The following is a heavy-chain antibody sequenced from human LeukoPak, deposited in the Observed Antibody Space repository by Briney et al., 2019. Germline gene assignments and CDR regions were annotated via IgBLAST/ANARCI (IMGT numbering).Heavy chain of an antibody. Sequence: SETLSLTCIVSGDSISSLYWSSISSYYWSWIRQPPGKGLEWIGEINHSGSTNYNPSLKSRVTISVDTSKNQFSLKLSSVTAADTAVYYCARVKRGYSGNERSSPIDYWGQGTLVTVSS. J-gene: IGHJ4*02. CDR1: GDSISSLYWSSISSYY. CDR2: INHSGST. CDR3: ARVKRGYSGNERSSPIDY. D-gene: IGHD5-12*01. V-gene: IGHV4-34*01.